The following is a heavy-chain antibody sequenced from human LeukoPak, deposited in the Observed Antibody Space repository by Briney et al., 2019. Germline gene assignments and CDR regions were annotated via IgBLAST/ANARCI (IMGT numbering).Heavy chain of an antibody. D-gene: IGHD1-26*01. CDR1: GFTFSSYW. CDR3: ARNPWELLLYFDY. Sequence: SGGSLRLSCAASGFTFSSYWMSWVRQAPGKGLEWVANIKQDGSEKYYVDSVKGRFTISRDNAKNSLYLQMNSLRAEDTAVYYRARNPWELLLYFDYWGQGTLVTVSS. J-gene: IGHJ4*02. V-gene: IGHV3-7*01. CDR2: IKQDGSEK.